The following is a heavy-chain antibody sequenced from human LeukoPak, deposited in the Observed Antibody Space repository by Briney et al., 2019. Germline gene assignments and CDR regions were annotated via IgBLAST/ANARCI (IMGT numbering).Heavy chain of an antibody. D-gene: IGHD4-23*01. V-gene: IGHV4-4*07. CDR3: ARASGYGGNSIDY. J-gene: IGHJ4*02. CDR1: GGSISSYY. CDR2: MFPSGNT. Sequence: PSETLSLTCTVSGGSISSYYWSWIRQPAGKGLEWIGRMFPSGNTNYNPSLNSRVTMSVDTSKNQFSLKLSSVTAADTAVYYCARASGYGGNSIDYWGQGTLVTVSS.